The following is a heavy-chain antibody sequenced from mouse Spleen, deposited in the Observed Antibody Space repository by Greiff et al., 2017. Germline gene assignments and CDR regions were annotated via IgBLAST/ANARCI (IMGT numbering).Heavy chain of an antibody. Sequence: VQLKQSVAELVRPGASVKLSCTASGFNIKNTYMHWVKQRPEQGLEWIGRIDPANGNTKYAPKFQGKATITADTSSNTAYLQLSSLTSEDTAIYYCARSAYYRYDEDYYAMDYWGQGTSVTVSS. J-gene: IGHJ4*01. CDR1: GFNIKNTY. D-gene: IGHD2-14*01. CDR3: ARSAYYRYDEDYYAMDY. CDR2: IDPANGNT. V-gene: IGHV14-3*01.